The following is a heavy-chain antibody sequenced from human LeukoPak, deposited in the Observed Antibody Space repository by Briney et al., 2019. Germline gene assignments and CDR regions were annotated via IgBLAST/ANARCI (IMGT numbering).Heavy chain of an antibody. V-gene: IGHV1-8*01. CDR3: ARTHLGYCSGGSCYSTGWFDP. CDR1: GYTFTSYD. D-gene: IGHD2-15*01. Sequence: AASVRVSCKASGYTFTSYDINWVRQATGQGLEWMGWMNPNSGNTGYAQKFQGRVTMTRNTSISTAYMELSSLRSEDTAVYYCARTHLGYCSGGSCYSTGWFDPWGQGTLATVSS. J-gene: IGHJ5*02. CDR2: MNPNSGNT.